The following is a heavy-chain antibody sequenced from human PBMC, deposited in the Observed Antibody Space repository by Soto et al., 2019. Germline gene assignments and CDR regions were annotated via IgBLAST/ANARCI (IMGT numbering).Heavy chain of an antibody. V-gene: IGHV5-51*01. D-gene: IGHD3-22*01. CDR1: GYTFSNYW. CDR2: IYPIDSDT. Sequence: PGESLKISCKGSGYTFSNYWIGWVRQMPGKGLEWMGIIYPIDSDTRYSPSFQGQVIISVDKSISTAYLQWSSLKASDTAMYYCVRHFGDHSSGYRRLDPWGQGTLVTVSS. CDR3: VRHFGDHSSGYRRLDP. J-gene: IGHJ5*02.